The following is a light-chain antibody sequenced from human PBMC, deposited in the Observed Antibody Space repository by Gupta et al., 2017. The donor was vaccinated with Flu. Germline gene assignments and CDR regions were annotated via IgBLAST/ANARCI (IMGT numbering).Light chain of an antibody. Sequence: QMTQSPSSLSASVGDNVTISCRATERLNRYLNWYLQKPGRAPKLLIYRTSHWENGVPQRFVGSGSGADFSLTSWLQSEDFGTYYCQQADRSPRTFGQGTKVEI. CDR3: QQADRSPRT. V-gene: IGKV1-39*01. CDR2: RTS. CDR1: ERLNRY. J-gene: IGKJ2*01.